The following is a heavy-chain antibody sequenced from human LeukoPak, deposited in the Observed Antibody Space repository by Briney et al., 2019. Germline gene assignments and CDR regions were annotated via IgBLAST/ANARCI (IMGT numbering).Heavy chain of an antibody. J-gene: IGHJ4*02. D-gene: IGHD1-26*01. Sequence: SETLSLTCTVSGGSISSYDWSWIRQPAGKGLEWIGRIYTSGSPNYNPSLKSRVTMSVDTSKKQFSLKLSSVTAADTAVYYCARLGRSGRSRFDYWGQGTLVTVSS. CDR3: ARLGRSGRSRFDY. CDR1: GGSISSYD. CDR2: IYTSGSP. V-gene: IGHV4-4*07.